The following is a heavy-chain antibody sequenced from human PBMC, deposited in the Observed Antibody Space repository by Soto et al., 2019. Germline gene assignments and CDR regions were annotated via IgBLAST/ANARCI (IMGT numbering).Heavy chain of an antibody. J-gene: IGHJ4*02. V-gene: IGHV4-59*01. Sequence: QVQLQESGPGLVKPSETLSLTCTVSGGSISSYYWSWIRQPPGKGLEWIGYIYYSGSTNYNPSLKSRVTISVDTSKNQFSLKLSSVTAADTAVYYCARAEMATISLDFWGQGTLITVSS. CDR1: GGSISSYY. CDR2: IYYSGST. CDR3: ARAEMATISLDF. D-gene: IGHD5-12*01.